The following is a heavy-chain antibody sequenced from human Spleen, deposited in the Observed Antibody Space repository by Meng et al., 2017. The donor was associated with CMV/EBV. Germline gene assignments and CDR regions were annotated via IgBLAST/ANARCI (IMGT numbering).Heavy chain of an antibody. CDR2: ISGSGGST. Sequence: GESLKISCAASGFTFSSYAMSWVRQAPGKGLEWVSAISGSGGSTYYADSVTGRFTISRDNSKNTLYLIMRSLRAEDTAVYYCVKDAGYCSGTNCYPIDHWGQGTLVTVSS. CDR1: GFTFSSYA. V-gene: IGHV3-23*01. CDR3: VKDAGYCSGTNCYPIDH. J-gene: IGHJ5*02. D-gene: IGHD2-2*01.